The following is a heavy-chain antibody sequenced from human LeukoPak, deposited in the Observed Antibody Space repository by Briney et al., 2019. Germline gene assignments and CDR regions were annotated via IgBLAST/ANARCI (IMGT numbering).Heavy chain of an antibody. CDR3: ARGRGAVAGTFDY. D-gene: IGHD6-19*01. CDR2: IYYSGST. Sequence: SETLSLTCTVSGGSISSYYWSWIRQPPGKGLEWIGYIYYSGSTNYNPSLKSRVTISVDTSKNQFSLKLSSVTAADTAVYYCARGRGAVAGTFDYWGQGALVTVSS. V-gene: IGHV4-59*01. J-gene: IGHJ4*02. CDR1: GGSISSYY.